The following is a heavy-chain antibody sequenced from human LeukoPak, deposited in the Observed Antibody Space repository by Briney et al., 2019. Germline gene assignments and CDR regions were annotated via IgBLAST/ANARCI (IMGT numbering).Heavy chain of an antibody. CDR1: GFTFSSPA. CDR2: ITPSGDGT. CDR3: AKALAYCGGDCRYNWFDP. V-gene: IGHV3-23*01. J-gene: IGHJ5*02. Sequence: GGSLRLSCAASGFTFSSPAMSWVRQAPGKGLEWVSSITPSGDGTYYAASVKGRFTISRDNSKNTLYLQMNSLRAEDTAVYYCAKALAYCGGDCRYNWFDPWGQGTLVTVSS. D-gene: IGHD2-21*01.